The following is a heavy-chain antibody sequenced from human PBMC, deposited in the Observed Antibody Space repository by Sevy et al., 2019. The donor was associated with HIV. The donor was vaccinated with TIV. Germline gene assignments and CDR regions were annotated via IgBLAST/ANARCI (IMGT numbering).Heavy chain of an antibody. CDR1: GFTFSDFR. Sequence: GGSLRLSCAASGFTFSDFRMHWVRQAPGKGLERVAVISHDGRNNKYNVDSVKGRFTISRDNSKNTLYLQMNSLRAEDTAIYYCARDRGEILSSAFDYWCQGTLVTVSS. V-gene: IGHV3-30*03. J-gene: IGHJ4*02. CDR2: ISHDGRNNK. D-gene: IGHD3-16*01. CDR3: ARDRGEILSSAFDY.